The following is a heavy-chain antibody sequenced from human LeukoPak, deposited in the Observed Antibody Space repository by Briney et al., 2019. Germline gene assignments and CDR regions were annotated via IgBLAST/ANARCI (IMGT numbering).Heavy chain of an antibody. D-gene: IGHD3-10*01. V-gene: IGHV3-30*02. CDR2: IRYDGSNK. J-gene: IGHJ4*02. Sequence: PGGSLRLSCAASGFTFSSYGMHWVRQAPGKGLEWVAFIRYDGSNKYYADSVKGRFTISRDNSKNTLYLQMNSLRDEDTAVYYCAKDSRLRFGELFFDYWGQGTLVTVSS. CDR3: AKDSRLRFGELFFDY. CDR1: GFTFSSYG.